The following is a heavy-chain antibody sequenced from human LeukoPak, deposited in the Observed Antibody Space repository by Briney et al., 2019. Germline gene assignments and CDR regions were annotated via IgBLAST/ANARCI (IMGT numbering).Heavy chain of an antibody. D-gene: IGHD6-13*01. CDR3: ARDRYSSSWYSSGYYMDV. J-gene: IGHJ6*03. CDR2: IYSGGST. CDR1: GFTVSSNY. V-gene: IGHV3-66*02. Sequence: GGSLRLSCAASGFTVSSNYMSWVRQAPGKGLEWVSVIYSGGSTYYADSVKGRFTISRDNSKNTLCLQMNSLRAEDTAVYYCARDRYSSSWYSSGYYMDVWGKGTTVTVSS.